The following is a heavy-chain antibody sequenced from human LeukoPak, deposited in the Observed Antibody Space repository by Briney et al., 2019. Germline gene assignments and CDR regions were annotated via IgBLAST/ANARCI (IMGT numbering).Heavy chain of an antibody. CDR1: GGSVSSGSYY. CDR2: IYYSGNA. Sequence: SETLSLTCTVSGGSVSSGSYYWSWIRQHPGKGLEWIGYIYYSGNAYYNPSLTSRVTISVDTSKNQFSLKLSSVTAADTAVYYCARAGYDSSGYSTYYFDYWGQGTLVTVSS. J-gene: IGHJ4*02. D-gene: IGHD3-22*01. V-gene: IGHV4-31*03. CDR3: ARAGYDSSGYSTYYFDY.